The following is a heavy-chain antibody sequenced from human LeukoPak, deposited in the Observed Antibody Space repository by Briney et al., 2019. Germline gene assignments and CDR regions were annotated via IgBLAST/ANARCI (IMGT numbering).Heavy chain of an antibody. V-gene: IGHV1-18*01. J-gene: IGHJ6*03. Sequence: ASVKVSCKASGYTFISYGISWVRQAPGQGLEWMGWISAYNGNTNYAQKFQGRVTMTTDTSTSTAYMELRSLRSDDTAVYYCARVSSRRWNYYYYMDVWGKGTTVTVSS. CDR2: ISAYNGNT. CDR1: GYTFISYG. D-gene: IGHD6-13*01. CDR3: ARVSSRRWNYYYYMDV.